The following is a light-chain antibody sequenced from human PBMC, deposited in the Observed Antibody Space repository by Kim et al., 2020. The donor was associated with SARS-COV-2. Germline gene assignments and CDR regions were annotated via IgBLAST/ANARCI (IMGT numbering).Light chain of an antibody. V-gene: IGKV2-28*01. CDR3: VQSLQSRT. CDR1: LSLLHSNGYNC. CDR2: LGS. Sequence: EIVMTQSPLSLPVTPGEPASISCRSSLSLLHSNGYNCLNWYVQKPGQSPQILIYLGSYRASGVPDRFSGSGSGTDFTLQISRVEAEDVGVYYCVQSLQSRTFGQGTKVDIK. J-gene: IGKJ1*01.